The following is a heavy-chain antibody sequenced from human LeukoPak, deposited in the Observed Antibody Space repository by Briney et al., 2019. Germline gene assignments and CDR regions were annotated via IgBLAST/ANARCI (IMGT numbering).Heavy chain of an antibody. Sequence: SETLSLTCTVSGASINSDGYYWTWIRQHPGKGLEWIGYIYYTGSTYYNPSLKSRLFILIDTSKNQFSLRLSSVTAADTALYYCARARVYYGSGDPFDYWGQGTLVTVSS. V-gene: IGHV4-31*03. CDR2: IYYTGST. CDR3: ARARVYYGSGDPFDY. CDR1: GASINSDGYY. J-gene: IGHJ4*02. D-gene: IGHD3-10*01.